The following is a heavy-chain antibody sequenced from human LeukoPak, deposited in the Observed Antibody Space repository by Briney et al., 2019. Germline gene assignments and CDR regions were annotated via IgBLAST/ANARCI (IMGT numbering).Heavy chain of an antibody. CDR3: SLWFGEPRAFDF. J-gene: IGHJ3*01. Sequence: GGSLRLSCAASGFSLRSSEMNWVRQAPGKGLEWVSSISGRSDSIYYADSGKGRFTISRDNAKNSVYLQVNSLRAEDTAVYYCSLWFGEPRAFDFRGQGTMVTVFS. CDR1: GFSLRSSE. V-gene: IGHV3-21*04. CDR2: ISGRSDSI. D-gene: IGHD3-10*01.